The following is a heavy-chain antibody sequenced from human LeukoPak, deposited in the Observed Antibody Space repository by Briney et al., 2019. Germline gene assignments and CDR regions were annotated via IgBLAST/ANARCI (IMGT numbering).Heavy chain of an antibody. CDR1: GGSISSSSCY. D-gene: IGHD3-9*01. V-gene: IGHV4-39*07. CDR2: IYYSGST. CDR3: ARERYDILTGYYIDY. Sequence: SETLSLTCTVSGGSISSSSCYWGWLRQPPGKGLEWIGSIYYSGSTYYNPSLKSRVTISVDTSKNQFSLKLSSVTAADTAVYYCARERYDILTGYYIDYWGQGTLVTVSS. J-gene: IGHJ4*02.